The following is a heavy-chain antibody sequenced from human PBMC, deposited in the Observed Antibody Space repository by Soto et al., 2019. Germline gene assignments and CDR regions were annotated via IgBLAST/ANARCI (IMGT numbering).Heavy chain of an antibody. CDR3: ARGMWELPIDY. CDR1: DYTFTSYG. D-gene: IGHD1-26*01. CDR2: ISPYNDNT. V-gene: IGHV1-18*01. J-gene: IGHJ4*02. Sequence: QVQLVQSGAEVKKPGASVKVSCKASDYTFTSYGINWVRQAPGQGLEWMGWISPYNDNTQYAQRFQGRVTLTTDTSTNTAYMELRSLRSDDTAVYYWARGMWELPIDYWGQGTLVTFSS.